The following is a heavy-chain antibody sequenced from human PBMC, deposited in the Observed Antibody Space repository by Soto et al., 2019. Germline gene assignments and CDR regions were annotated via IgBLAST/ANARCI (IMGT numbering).Heavy chain of an antibody. CDR2: ISANSGNT. D-gene: IGHD6-25*01. J-gene: IGHJ4*02. CDR3: VRDPQRNDY. CDR1: GYSFTSYG. V-gene: IGHV1-18*04. Sequence: QVQLVQSGLEVKKPGASVKVSCKASGYSFTSYGVSWVRQAPGQGLERMGWISANSGNTDYAQKFRARVTMTTETSTSTAYMDLRSLRSDDTDVYYCVRDPQRNDYWGQGTLVTVSS.